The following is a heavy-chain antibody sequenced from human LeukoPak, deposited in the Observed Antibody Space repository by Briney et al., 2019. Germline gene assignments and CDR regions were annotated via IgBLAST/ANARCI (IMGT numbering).Heavy chain of an antibody. D-gene: IGHD5-18*01. J-gene: IGHJ4*02. V-gene: IGHV4-39*01. CDR2: IYNSVST. CDR1: GDSISSSGYS. CDR3: AGPRAPARGYSYVY. Sequence: PSETLSLTCTVSGDSISSSGYSWGWIRQPPGKGLEWIGSIYNSVSTYYNPSLKSRVTISVDTSKNQFSLKLSSVTAADTAVYYCAGPRAPARGYSYVYWGQGTLVTVSS.